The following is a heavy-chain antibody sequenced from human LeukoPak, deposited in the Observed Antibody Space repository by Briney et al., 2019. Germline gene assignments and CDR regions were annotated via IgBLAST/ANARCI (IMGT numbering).Heavy chain of an antibody. CDR1: GFSFSNYW. CDR3: ARSQRGYSYGEH. CDR2: VDNDGSDT. Sequence: GGSLRHSCAASGFSFSNYWMHWVRQVPGKGLVWVSRVDNDGSDTTYADSVKGRFTISRDNAKNTVYLQMNSLRAEDTAVYYCARSQRGYSYGEHWGQGTPVTVSS. J-gene: IGHJ4*02. V-gene: IGHV3-74*01. D-gene: IGHD5-18*01.